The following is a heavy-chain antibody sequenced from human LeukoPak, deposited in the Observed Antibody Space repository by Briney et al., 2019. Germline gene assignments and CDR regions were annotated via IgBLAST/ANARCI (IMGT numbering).Heavy chain of an antibody. J-gene: IGHJ4*02. V-gene: IGHV1-18*01. CDR3: ARHRLWFEELLFYFDY. D-gene: IGHD3-10*01. CDR1: GYTFTSYG. Sequence: ASVKVSCKASGYTFTSYGISWMRQAPGQGLEWMGWISAYNGNTNYAQKLQGRVTMTTDTSTSTAYMELRSLRSDDTAVYYCARHRLWFEELLFYFDYWGQGTLVTVSS. CDR2: ISAYNGNT.